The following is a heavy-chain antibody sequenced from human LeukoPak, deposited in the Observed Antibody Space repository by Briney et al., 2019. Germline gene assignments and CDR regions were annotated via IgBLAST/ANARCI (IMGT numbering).Heavy chain of an antibody. CDR3: AGPSSSGVGY. J-gene: IGHJ4*02. CDR2: IRYDGTNK. Sequence: PGGSLRLSCAASGFNFSRYGMHWVRQAPGTGLEWVAFIRYDGTNKYYADSVKGRFTISRDNSKNILYVQMNRLRVEDTAVHYCAGPSSSGVGYWGQGTLVTVSS. V-gene: IGHV3-30*02. CDR1: GFNFSRYG. D-gene: IGHD6-6*01.